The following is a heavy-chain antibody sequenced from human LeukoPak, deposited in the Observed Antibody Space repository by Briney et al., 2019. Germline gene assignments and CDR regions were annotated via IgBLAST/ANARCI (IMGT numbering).Heavy chain of an antibody. CDR3: ARDNQSSGWGPHYFNY. Sequence: SETPSLTCTVSGGSISSYYWSWIRQPAGKGLEWIGRIYTSGSTNYNPSLKSRVTMSVDTSKNQFSLKLTSMTAADTAVYYCARDNQSSGWGPHYFNYWGQGTLVTVSS. CDR2: IYTSGST. J-gene: IGHJ4*02. D-gene: IGHD6-19*01. V-gene: IGHV4-4*07. CDR1: GGSISSYY.